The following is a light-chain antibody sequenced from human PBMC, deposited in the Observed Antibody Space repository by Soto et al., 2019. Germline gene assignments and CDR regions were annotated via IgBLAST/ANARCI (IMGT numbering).Light chain of an antibody. CDR3: HQRSNWPRT. CDR1: QSVSSH. Sequence: EIVLTQSPATLSLTPGERATLSCRASQSVSSHLAWYQQKPGQAPRLLIYDASNRATGIPARFSGSGSGTDFALTISSLGPEDFAVYYCHQRSNWPRTFGQGTKVEIK. V-gene: IGKV3-11*01. J-gene: IGKJ1*01. CDR2: DAS.